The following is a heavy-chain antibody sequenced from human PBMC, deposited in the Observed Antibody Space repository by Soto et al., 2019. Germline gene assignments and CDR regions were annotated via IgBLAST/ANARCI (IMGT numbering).Heavy chain of an antibody. CDR3: ARLLNYDSSGYYYGAIFDY. D-gene: IGHD3-22*01. CDR2: IYYSGST. J-gene: IGHJ4*02. V-gene: IGHV4-31*03. Sequence: QVQLQESGPGLVKPSQTLSLTCTVSRGSISSGGYYWSWIRQHPGKGLEWIGYIYYSGSTYYNPSLKSRVTISVDTSKNQFSLKLSSVTAADTAVYYCARLLNYDSSGYYYGAIFDYWGQGTLVTVSS. CDR1: RGSISSGGYY.